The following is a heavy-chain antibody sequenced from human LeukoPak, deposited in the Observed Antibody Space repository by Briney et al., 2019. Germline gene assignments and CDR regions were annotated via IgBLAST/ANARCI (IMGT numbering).Heavy chain of an antibody. V-gene: IGHV4-4*02. D-gene: IGHD1-20*01. CDR2: IKPSGIT. CDR1: GGSISSRNW. CDR3: ARVRGCNVHNCLLEGWFDP. Sequence: SETLSLTCAVSGGSISSRNWWSWVRQPPGKGLEWIGEIKPSGITNYNPSLKGRVTLSIDTSKNQFSLKVASVTAADMAVYYCARVRGCNVHNCLLEGWFDPWGQGTLVTVSS. J-gene: IGHJ5*02.